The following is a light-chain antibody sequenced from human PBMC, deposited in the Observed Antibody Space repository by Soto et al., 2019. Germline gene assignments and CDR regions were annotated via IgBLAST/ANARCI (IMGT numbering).Light chain of an antibody. Sequence: QSVLTQPASVSGSPGQSITISCAGTSSDVGAYNYVSWYQQHPGKAPKLVIYEVGDRPSGVSNRFSGSKSGNTASLTISGLQAEDEADYYCSSYTSSTTQVFGGGTK. CDR1: SSDVGAYNY. CDR3: SSYTSSTTQV. CDR2: EVG. V-gene: IGLV2-14*01. J-gene: IGLJ3*02.